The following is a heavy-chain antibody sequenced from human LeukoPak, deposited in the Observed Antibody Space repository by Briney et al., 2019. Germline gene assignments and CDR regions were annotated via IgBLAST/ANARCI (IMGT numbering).Heavy chain of an antibody. CDR1: GFTFKLYT. V-gene: IGHV3-23*01. J-gene: IGHJ4*02. CDR3: VGTFTVFGVVSTIE. D-gene: IGHD3-3*01. CDR2: INFSGDNRGDNT. Sequence: GGSLRLSCAAFGFTFKLYTMNWVRQAPGQGLEWVSSINFSGDNRGDNTYYADSVRGRFSISRDNSQNTVFLQMNNLRVDDTAAYYCVGTFTVFGVVSTIEWGQGTLVTVSS.